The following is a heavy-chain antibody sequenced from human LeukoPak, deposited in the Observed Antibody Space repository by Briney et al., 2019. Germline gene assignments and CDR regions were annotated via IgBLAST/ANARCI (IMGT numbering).Heavy chain of an antibody. V-gene: IGHV3-53*01. CDR2: IYSGGST. D-gene: IGHD3-10*01. Sequence: GGSLRLSCAASGFTVSSNYMSWVRQAPGKGLEWVSVIYSGGSTYYADSVKGRFTISTDNSTNTLYLQMNSLRAEDTAVYYCGRAQGGVRGVIPYWGQGTLVTVSS. CDR3: GRAQGGVRGVIPY. J-gene: IGHJ4*02. CDR1: GFTVSSNY.